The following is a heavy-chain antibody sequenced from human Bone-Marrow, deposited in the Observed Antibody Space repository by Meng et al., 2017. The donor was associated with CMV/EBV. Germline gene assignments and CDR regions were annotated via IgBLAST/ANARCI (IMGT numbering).Heavy chain of an antibody. D-gene: IGHD3-3*01. Sequence: ASVKVSCKASGYTFTSYDINWVRQATGQGLEWMGWMNPNSGNTGYAQKFQGRVTMTRNTSISTAYMELSSLRSEDTAVYYCARDRIRRNGFLEWFHTYNWFDPWGQGTLATVSS. CDR1: GYTFTSYD. CDR3: ARDRIRRNGFLEWFHTYNWFDP. J-gene: IGHJ5*02. CDR2: MNPNSGNT. V-gene: IGHV1-8*01.